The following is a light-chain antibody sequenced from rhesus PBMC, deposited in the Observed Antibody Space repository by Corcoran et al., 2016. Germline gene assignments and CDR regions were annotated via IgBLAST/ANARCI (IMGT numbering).Light chain of an antibody. CDR2: AAS. CDR1: QNIYNN. CDR3: QHSYDYPYS. Sequence: DIQMTQSPSALSASVGDRVTISCRASQNIYNNLAWYQREPGKAPKLLIYAASSLQTGIPSRFSGSGSRTDFTLPFSSLQPEDSAAYFCQHSYDYPYSFGQRTKVEIK. J-gene: IGKJ2*01. V-gene: IGKV1S8*01.